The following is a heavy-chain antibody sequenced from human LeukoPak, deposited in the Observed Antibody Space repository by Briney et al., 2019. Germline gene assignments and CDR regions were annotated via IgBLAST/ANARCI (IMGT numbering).Heavy chain of an antibody. V-gene: IGHV4-30-4*08. CDR2: IYYSGST. D-gene: IGHD3-10*01. J-gene: IGHJ2*01. CDR3: ARADSYCDGSRSYGPRYFDL. Sequence: PSETLSLTCTVSGGSISSGGYYWGWLRQPPGKGLEGFGCIYYSGSTYYNPSLESRVTISVDTSKTQFSLKLNSVTAAGTAVYYCARADSYCDGSRSYGPRYFDLWGRGTLVTVSS. CDR1: GGSISSGGYY.